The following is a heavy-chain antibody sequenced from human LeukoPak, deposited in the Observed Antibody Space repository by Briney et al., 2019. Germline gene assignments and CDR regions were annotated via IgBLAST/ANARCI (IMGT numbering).Heavy chain of an antibody. CDR2: IYYSGST. V-gene: IGHV4-30-4*01. CDR1: GGSVSSGDYY. J-gene: IGHJ4*02. D-gene: IGHD3-10*01. Sequence: PSETLSLTCTVSGGSVSSGDYYWSWIRQPPGKGLEWIGYIYYSGSTYYNPSLKSRVTISVDTSKNQFSLKLSSMTAADTAVYFCANNRLDGSGSYTFDYWGQGTLVTVSS. CDR3: ANNRLDGSGSYTFDY.